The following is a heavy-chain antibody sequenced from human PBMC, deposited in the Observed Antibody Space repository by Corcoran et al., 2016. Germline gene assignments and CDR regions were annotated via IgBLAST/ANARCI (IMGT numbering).Heavy chain of an antibody. CDR3: ARVDELTGHGYFDL. D-gene: IGHD7-27*01. CDR2: INHSGST. Sequence: QVQLQQWGAGLLKPSETLSLTCAVYGGSFSNYYWSWIRQPPGKGLEWIGEINHSGSTNYNPSLKSRVTISLDTSKNQFSRTLSSVTAADTAVYYCARVDELTGHGYFDLWGRGTLVTVSS. CDR1: GGSFSNYY. V-gene: IGHV4-34*01. J-gene: IGHJ2*01.